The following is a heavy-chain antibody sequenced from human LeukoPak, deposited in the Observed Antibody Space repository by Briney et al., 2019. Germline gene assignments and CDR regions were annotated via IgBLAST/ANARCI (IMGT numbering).Heavy chain of an antibody. CDR3: AKGRGQQLVLDC. CDR2: ISGSGGST. Sequence: GGSLRLSFAAPGFTFSSYAMSWVGQAPGKGLEWVSGISGSGGSTYYEDSVKGRFTISRDNSKNTLYLQMNSLRAEDTAVYYCAKGRGQQLVLDCWGQGTLVPVSS. CDR1: GFTFSSYA. J-gene: IGHJ4*02. D-gene: IGHD6-13*01. V-gene: IGHV3-23*01.